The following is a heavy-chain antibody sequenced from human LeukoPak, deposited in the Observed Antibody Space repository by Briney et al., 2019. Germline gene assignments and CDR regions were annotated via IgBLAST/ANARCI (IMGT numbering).Heavy chain of an antibody. V-gene: IGHV1-69*13. CDR2: IIPIFGTA. Sequence: SVKVSCKASGGTFSSYAISWVRQAPGQGLEWMGGIIPIFGTANYAQKFQGRVTITADESTSTAYMELSSLRSEDTAEYYCARDRRAAAGYRSFDYWGQGTLVTVSS. J-gene: IGHJ4*02. CDR1: GGTFSSYA. D-gene: IGHD6-13*01. CDR3: ARDRRAAAGYRSFDY.